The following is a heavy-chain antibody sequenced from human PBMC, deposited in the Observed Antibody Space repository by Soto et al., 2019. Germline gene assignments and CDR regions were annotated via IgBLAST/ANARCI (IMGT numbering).Heavy chain of an antibody. CDR1: GFTFSSYG. CDR2: IWYDGSNK. CDR3: AREKEYSSSYGMDV. V-gene: IGHV3-33*01. J-gene: IGHJ6*02. Sequence: PGGSLRLSCAASGFTFSSYGMHWVRQAPGKGLEWVAFIWYDGSNKYYADSVKGRFTISRDNSKNTLYLQMNSLRAEDTAVYYCAREKEYSSSYGMDVWGQGTTGTVSS. D-gene: IGHD6-6*01.